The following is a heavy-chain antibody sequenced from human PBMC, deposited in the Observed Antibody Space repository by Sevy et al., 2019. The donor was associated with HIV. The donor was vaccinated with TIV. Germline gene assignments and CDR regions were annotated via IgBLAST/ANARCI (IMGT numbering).Heavy chain of an antibody. V-gene: IGHV4-59*01. CDR1: GVSISSYF. J-gene: IGHJ4*02. Sequence: SETLSLTCIVSGVSISSYFWTWVRQSPGKGLEWIGNIYFTGNTDYSPSLKSRVTLSLDTSKSQFSLTLKSVTAADTAIYFCARDSTTRPRVLDYWGQGTLVTVSS. CDR3: ARDSTTRPRVLDY. D-gene: IGHD1-1*01. CDR2: IYFTGNT.